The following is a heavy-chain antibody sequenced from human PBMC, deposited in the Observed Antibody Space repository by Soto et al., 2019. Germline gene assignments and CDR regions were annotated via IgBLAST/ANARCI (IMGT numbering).Heavy chain of an antibody. V-gene: IGHV3-49*04. D-gene: IGHD3-16*01. CDR2: IRSKAYGGTT. J-gene: IGHJ6*02. CDR3: SPLGGGNYYGMDV. CDR1: GFIFGDYA. Sequence: GGSLRLSCIASGFIFGDYAMSWVRQAPGKGLEWIGFIRSKAYGGTTEYAASVKGRFTISRDDSKSIAYLQMNSLKTEDTAVYYCSPLGGGNYYGMDVWGQGTTVTVSS.